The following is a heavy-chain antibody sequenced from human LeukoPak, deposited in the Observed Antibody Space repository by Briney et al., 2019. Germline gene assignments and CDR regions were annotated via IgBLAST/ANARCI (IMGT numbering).Heavy chain of an antibody. Sequence: PGGSLRLSCAASGFTFSNSMNWVRQAAGKGLEWVSYITGSSSTINYADSVKGRFTISRDKAKNSLYLQMNSLRAEDTAVYYCAKDDSAGYSSSWYPSYYYYYMDVWGKGTTVTVSS. V-gene: IGHV3-48*01. J-gene: IGHJ6*03. CDR3: AKDDSAGYSSSWYPSYYYYYMDV. CDR1: GFTFSNS. CDR2: ITGSSSTI. D-gene: IGHD6-13*01.